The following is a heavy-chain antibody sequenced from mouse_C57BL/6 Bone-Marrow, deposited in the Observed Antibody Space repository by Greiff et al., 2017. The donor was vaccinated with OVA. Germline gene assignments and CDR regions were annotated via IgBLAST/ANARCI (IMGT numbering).Heavy chain of an antibody. CDR2: IWSGGST. CDR3: ASLYDYDDLYYAMDY. CDR1: GFSLTSYG. J-gene: IGHJ4*01. Sequence: VKLMESGPGLVQPSQSLSITCTVSGFSLTSYGVHWVRQSPGKGLEWLGVIWSGGSTDYNAAFISRLSISKDNSKSQVFFKMNSLQADDTAIYYCASLYDYDDLYYAMDYWGQGTSVTVSS. V-gene: IGHV2-2*01. D-gene: IGHD2-4*01.